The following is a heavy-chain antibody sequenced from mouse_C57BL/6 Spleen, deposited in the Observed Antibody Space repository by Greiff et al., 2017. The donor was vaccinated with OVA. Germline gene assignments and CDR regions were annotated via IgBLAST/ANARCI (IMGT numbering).Heavy chain of an antibody. Sequence: EVQGVESGGGLVQPKGSLKLSCAASGFTFNTYAMHWVRQAPGKGLEWVARIRSKSSNYATYYADSVKDRFTISRDDSQSMLYLQMNNLKTEDTAMYYCVRDRGSSGYEGYFDYWGQGTTLTVSS. CDR3: VRDRGSSGYEGYFDY. V-gene: IGHV10-3*01. J-gene: IGHJ2*01. CDR1: GFTFNTYA. CDR2: IRSKSSNYAT. D-gene: IGHD3-2*02.